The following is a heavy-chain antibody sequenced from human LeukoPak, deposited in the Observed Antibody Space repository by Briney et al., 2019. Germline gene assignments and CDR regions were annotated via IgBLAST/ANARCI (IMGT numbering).Heavy chain of an antibody. D-gene: IGHD2-2*01. Sequence: GGSLRLSCAASGFTFSSYAMSWVRQAPGKGLEWVSAISGSGDSTYYADSVKGRFTISRDHSKNTLYLQMNSLRAEDTAVYCCANVGCSSTSCYEGATHAEYFQHWGQGTLVTVSS. CDR2: ISGSGDST. J-gene: IGHJ1*01. V-gene: IGHV3-23*01. CDR1: GFTFSSYA. CDR3: ANVGCSSTSCYEGATHAEYFQH.